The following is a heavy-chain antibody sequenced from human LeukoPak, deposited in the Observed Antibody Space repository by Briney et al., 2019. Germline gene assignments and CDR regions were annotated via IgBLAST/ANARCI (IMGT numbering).Heavy chain of an antibody. V-gene: IGHV4-59*01. CDR3: ARGDCSGGSCYYFDY. D-gene: IGHD2-15*01. J-gene: IGHJ4*02. CDR1: GGSFSGYY. Sequence: PSETLSLTCAVYGGSFSGYYWSWIRQPPGKGLEWIGYIYYSGSTNYNPSLKSRVTISVDTSKNQFSLKLSSVTAADTAVYYCARGDCSGGSCYYFDYWGQGTLVTVSS. CDR2: IYYSGST.